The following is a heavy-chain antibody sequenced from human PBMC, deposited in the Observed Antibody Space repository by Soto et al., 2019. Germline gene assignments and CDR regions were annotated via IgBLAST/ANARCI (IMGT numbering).Heavy chain of an antibody. V-gene: IGHV1-69*01. CDR1: GGTFSSYA. CDR3: VRFSDGGSGWYSEGYYFDY. J-gene: IGHJ4*02. CDR2: IIPIFGTA. D-gene: IGHD6-19*01. Sequence: QVQLVQSGAEVKKPGSSVKVSCKASGGTFSSYAISWVRQAPGQGLEWMGGIIPIFGTANYAQKFQGRVTITADESTSTAYMELSSLRSEDTAVYYCVRFSDGGSGWYSEGYYFDYWGQGTLVTVSS.